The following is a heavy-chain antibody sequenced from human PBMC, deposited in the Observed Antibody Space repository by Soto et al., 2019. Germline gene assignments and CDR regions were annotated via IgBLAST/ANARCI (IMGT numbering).Heavy chain of an antibody. CDR1: GFIFSSYT. V-gene: IGHV3-48*01. CDR3: AKGGSTWSADY. CDR2: ITSGGSTM. Sequence: GGSLRLSCAASGFIFSSYTMNWVRQAPGKGLEWVSYITSGGSTMSYADSVRGRFTISRDNAKNLLYLHMNSLRAEDTAVYYCAKGGSTWSADYWGQGT. J-gene: IGHJ4*02. D-gene: IGHD6-13*01.